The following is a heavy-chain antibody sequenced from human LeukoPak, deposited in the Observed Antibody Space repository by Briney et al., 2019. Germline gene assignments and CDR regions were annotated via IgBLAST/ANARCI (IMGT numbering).Heavy chain of an antibody. Sequence: ASVKVSCKASGYTFSSNFIHWVRQPLGQGLEWMGIINPSSGSTSYAQKIQGRVTMTRDTSTSTVYMELSSLRSEDTAVYYCARDPGYSYGFRGDDYWGQGTLVTVSS. J-gene: IGHJ4*02. CDR1: GYTFSSNF. V-gene: IGHV1-46*01. D-gene: IGHD3-10*01. CDR3: ARDPGYSYGFRGDDY. CDR2: INPSSGST.